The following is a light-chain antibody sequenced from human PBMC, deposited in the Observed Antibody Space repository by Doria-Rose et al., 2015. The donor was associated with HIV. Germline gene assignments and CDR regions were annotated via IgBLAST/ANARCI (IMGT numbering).Light chain of an antibody. CDR3: QQYFSTPPT. J-gene: IGKJ1*01. Sequence: TQSPDSLAVSLGERATINCKSSQSVLSSSKNKNYLAWYQQKSGQPPKLLIYWASTRESGVPDRISGSGSGTDFTLTISSLQAEDVAVYHCQQYFSTPPTFGQGTKVEIK. CDR1: QSVLSSSKNKNY. V-gene: IGKV4-1*01. CDR2: WAS.